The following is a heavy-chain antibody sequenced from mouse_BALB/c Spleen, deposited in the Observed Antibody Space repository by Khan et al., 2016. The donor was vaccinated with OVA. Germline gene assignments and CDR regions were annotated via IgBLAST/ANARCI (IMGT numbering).Heavy chain of an antibody. D-gene: IGHD1-1*01. CDR3: ARGGCGSPFAY. V-gene: IGHV1S127*01. CDR2: IDPSKSET. Sequence: QVQLQQSGPELVRPGASVKMSCKASGYTFTSFWIHWVKQRPGQGLEWIGMIDPSKSETRLNQKFTDKATLNVDKSSNTAYMQLSRLTSEDSAVDYCARGGCGSPFAYWGQGTLVTVSA. CDR1: GYTFTSFW. J-gene: IGHJ3*01.